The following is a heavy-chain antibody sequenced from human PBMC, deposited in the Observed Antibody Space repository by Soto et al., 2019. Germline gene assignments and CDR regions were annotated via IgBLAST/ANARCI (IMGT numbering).Heavy chain of an antibody. Sequence: EVQLVETGGCLIQPGGSLRLSCAASGFTVSNTYITWVRQPPGKGLECVSVIYTAGGTNYADSVKGRFIISRDNSKNTLYLQMNSLRAEDTAVYYCARALPVAKGGFDPWGQGTLVTVSS. J-gene: IGHJ5*02. CDR2: IYTAGGT. CDR3: ARALPVAKGGFDP. CDR1: GFTVSNTY. V-gene: IGHV3-53*02. D-gene: IGHD2-2*01.